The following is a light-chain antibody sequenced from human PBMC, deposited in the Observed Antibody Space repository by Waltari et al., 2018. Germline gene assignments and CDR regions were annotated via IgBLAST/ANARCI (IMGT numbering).Light chain of an antibody. V-gene: IGLV2-11*01. CDR3: CSYAGDAVYM. Sequence: QSALTQPRPVSGSPGQSVTISCTRTSSAVVPYTYVSWHHHHPGKAPTAMIFDVSRRPSGVPDRFSGSKSGNTASLTISGLQAEDEADYYCCSYAGDAVYMFGGGTKVTVL. CDR2: DVS. CDR1: SSAVVPYTY. J-gene: IGLJ3*02.